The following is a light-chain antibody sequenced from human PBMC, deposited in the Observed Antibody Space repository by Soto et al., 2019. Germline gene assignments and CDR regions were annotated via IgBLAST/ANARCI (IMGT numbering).Light chain of an antibody. Sequence: EIVLTQSPGTLSLSPGERATLSRRASQSVSSSYLAWYQQKPGQAPRLLIYGASSRATGIPDRFSGSGSGTDFTLTISRLEPEDFAVYYCQQYASSPVYTFGQGTKLEIK. V-gene: IGKV3-20*01. CDR3: QQYASSPVYT. J-gene: IGKJ2*01. CDR2: GAS. CDR1: QSVSSSY.